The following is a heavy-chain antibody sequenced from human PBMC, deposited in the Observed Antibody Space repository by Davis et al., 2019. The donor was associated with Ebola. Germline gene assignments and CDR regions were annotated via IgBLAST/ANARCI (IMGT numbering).Heavy chain of an antibody. V-gene: IGHV4-39*01. J-gene: IGHJ4*02. CDR1: GGSISSSSYY. Sequence: MPSETLSLTCTVSGGSISSSSYYWGWIRQPPGKGLEWIGSIYYSGSTYYNPSLKSRVTISVDTSKNQFSLKLSSVTAADTAVYYCARLYAGTSRYYFDYWGQGTLVTVSS. CDR3: ARLYAGTSRYYFDY. D-gene: IGHD2/OR15-2a*01. CDR2: IYYSGST.